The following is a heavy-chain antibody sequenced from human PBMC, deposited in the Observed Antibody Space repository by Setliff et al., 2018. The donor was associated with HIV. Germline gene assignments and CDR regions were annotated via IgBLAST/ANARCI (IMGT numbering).Heavy chain of an antibody. CDR3: ARGGDPPYYFLGMDV. D-gene: IGHD3-10*01. CDR1: GYTLTAYG. V-gene: IGHV1-18*01. J-gene: IGHJ6*02. CDR2: FTSYNNQA. Sequence: ASVKVSCKISGYTLTAYGLNWVRQAPGQGPEWMGWFTSYNNQAEYAPKFQGRVTMTIDTSTSTAYMELRNLKYDDTTVYYCARGGDPPYYFLGMDVWGQGTTVTVSS.